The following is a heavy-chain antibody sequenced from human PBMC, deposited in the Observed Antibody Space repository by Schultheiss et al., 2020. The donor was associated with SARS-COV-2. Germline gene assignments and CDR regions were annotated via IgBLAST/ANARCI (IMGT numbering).Heavy chain of an antibody. CDR1: GFTFSSYW. V-gene: IGHV3-7*03. Sequence: GGSLRLSCAASGFTFSSYWMSWVRQAPGKGLEWVANIKQDGSEKYYVDSVKGRFTISRDNSKNTLYLQMNSLRAEDTAVYYCARGGDFWSADGWFDPWGQGTLVTVSS. CDR2: IKQDGSEK. D-gene: IGHD3-3*01. CDR3: ARGGDFWSADGWFDP. J-gene: IGHJ5*02.